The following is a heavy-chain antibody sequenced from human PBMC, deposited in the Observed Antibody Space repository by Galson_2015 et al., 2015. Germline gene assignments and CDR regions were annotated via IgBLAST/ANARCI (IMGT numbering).Heavy chain of an antibody. Sequence: SLRLSCAASGFTVSSNYMTWVRQAPGKGLEWVSVIYSGGRTYYADSVKGRFTVSRDSSKNTLYLQMNSLRAEDTAVYYCARVAHGGSYSDHFDNWGQGTLVTVSS. V-gene: IGHV3-53*01. CDR3: ARVAHGGSYSDHFDN. J-gene: IGHJ4*02. D-gene: IGHD1-26*01. CDR1: GFTVSSNY. CDR2: IYSGGRT.